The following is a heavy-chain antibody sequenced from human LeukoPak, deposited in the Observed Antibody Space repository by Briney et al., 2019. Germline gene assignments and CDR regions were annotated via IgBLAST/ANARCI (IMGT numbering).Heavy chain of an antibody. CDR1: GFTFSSYG. V-gene: IGHV3-30*02. CDR2: IRYDGSNK. CDR3: ARGGTYCFDGCYGTNL. D-gene: IGHD2-2*01. Sequence: PGGSLRLSCAASGFTFSSYGMHWVRQAPGKGLEWVAFIRYDGSNKYYADSVKGRFTIYRDNAKNSLYLQMSSLRDEDTAVYYCARGGTYCFDGCYGTNLWGQGTLVTVSS. J-gene: IGHJ5*02.